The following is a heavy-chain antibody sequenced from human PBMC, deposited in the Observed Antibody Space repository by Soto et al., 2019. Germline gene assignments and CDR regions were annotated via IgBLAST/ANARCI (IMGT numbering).Heavy chain of an antibody. V-gene: IGHV1-69*05. Sequence: QVQLVQSGAEVKKPGSSVKVSSKASGGTFSSYAISWVRQAPGQGLEWMGGIIPIFGTANYAQKFQGRVKXTXXXSXXTAYMELSSLRSEDTAVYYCARHPGGRGYYYGMDVWGQGTTVTVSS. J-gene: IGHJ6*02. CDR1: GGTFSSYA. CDR3: ARHPGGRGYYYGMDV. CDR2: IIPIFGTA. D-gene: IGHD2-15*01.